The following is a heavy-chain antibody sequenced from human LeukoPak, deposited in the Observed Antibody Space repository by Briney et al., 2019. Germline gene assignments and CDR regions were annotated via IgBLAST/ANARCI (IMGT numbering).Heavy chain of an antibody. CDR3: AKPRSGIAAPGTPLGY. Sequence: GGSLRLSCAASGFTFSSYAMNWVRQAPGKGLEWVSVISGSGGSTYYADSVKGRFTISRDNSKNTLYLQMNSLRAEDTAVYYCAKPRSGIAAPGTPLGYWGQGTLVTVSS. CDR1: GFTFSSYA. CDR2: ISGSGGST. D-gene: IGHD6-13*01. V-gene: IGHV3-23*01. J-gene: IGHJ4*02.